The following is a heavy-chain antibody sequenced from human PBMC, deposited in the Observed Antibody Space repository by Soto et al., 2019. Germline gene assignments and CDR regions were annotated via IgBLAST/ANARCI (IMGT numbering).Heavy chain of an antibody. V-gene: IGHV1-69*13. D-gene: IGHD6-13*01. Sequence: ASVKVSCKASGGTFSRYAISWVRQAPGQGLEWMGGIIPIFGTANYAQKFQGRVTITADESTSTAYMELSSLRSEDTAVYYCARDGIGAAGDDYWGQGTLVTVS. CDR3: ARDGIGAAGDDY. CDR1: GGTFSRYA. CDR2: IIPIFGTA. J-gene: IGHJ4*02.